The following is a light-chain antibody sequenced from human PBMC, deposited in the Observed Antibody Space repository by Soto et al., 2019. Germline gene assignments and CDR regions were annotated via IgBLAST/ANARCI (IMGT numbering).Light chain of an antibody. J-gene: IGKJ3*01. Sequence: EIVMTQSPATLSVSPGERATLSCRASQSVSSNLAWYQQKPGQAPRLLIYGASTRATGIPARFSGSGSGTEFTLTISSLQSEDFAVYYCQQYNKRPLTFGPGTKVDIK. V-gene: IGKV3-15*01. CDR3: QQYNKRPLT. CDR2: GAS. CDR1: QSVSSN.